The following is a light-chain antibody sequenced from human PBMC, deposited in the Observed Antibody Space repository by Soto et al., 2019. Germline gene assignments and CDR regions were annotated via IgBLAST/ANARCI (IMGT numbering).Light chain of an antibody. Sequence: EIVLTQSPATLSLSPGASATLSCRATRSVSSYLAWYQQKPGQAPRLLIYDASSRPTDIPARFSGSGSGTDGTLTINSVEPEDFALYDCQERSNWPITFGQGTRLEI. CDR3: QERSNWPIT. CDR1: RSVSSY. J-gene: IGKJ5*01. V-gene: IGKV3-11*01. CDR2: DAS.